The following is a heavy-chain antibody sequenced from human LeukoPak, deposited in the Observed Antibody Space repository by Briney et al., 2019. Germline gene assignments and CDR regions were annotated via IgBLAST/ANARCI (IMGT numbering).Heavy chain of an antibody. D-gene: IGHD6-13*01. CDR3: ASSPSSWGYYYYSMDV. J-gene: IGHJ6*02. V-gene: IGHV1-8*01. CDR2: INHNESNT. Sequence: ASVKVSCKASGYTFTSYDINWIRQPTGQGLEWIGWINHNESNTCNAHNIQGRVTMTRNTSIRTAYMELRSLRSEDTAVYYCASSPSSWGYYYYSMDVWGQGTRVSV. CDR1: GYTFTSYD.